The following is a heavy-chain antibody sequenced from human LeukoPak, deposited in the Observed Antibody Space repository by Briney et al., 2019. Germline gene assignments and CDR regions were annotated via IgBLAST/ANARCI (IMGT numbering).Heavy chain of an antibody. J-gene: IGHJ4*02. CDR1: GGTFSSYA. D-gene: IGHD3-22*01. CDR2: IIPIFGTA. Sequence: SVKVSCKASGGTFSSYAISWVRQAPGQGLEWMGGIIPIFGTANYAQKFQGRVTITADESTSTAYMELSSLRSEDTAVYYCARDLNYYDSSGYYDLDYWGQGTLVTVSS. V-gene: IGHV1-69*01. CDR3: ARDLNYYDSSGYYDLDY.